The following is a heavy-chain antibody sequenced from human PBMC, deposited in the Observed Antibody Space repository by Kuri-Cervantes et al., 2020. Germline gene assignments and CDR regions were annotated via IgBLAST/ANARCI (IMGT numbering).Heavy chain of an antibody. J-gene: IGHJ3*02. CDR3: ASMIVVAINLDAFDI. CDR2: INWNGGST. V-gene: IGHV3-20*04. Sequence: GGSLRLSCAASGFTFDDYGMSWVRQAPGKGLEWVSGINWNGGSTGYADSVKGRFTISRDNAKNSLYLQMNSLRAEDTAVYYCASMIVVAINLDAFDIWGQGTMVTVSS. D-gene: IGHD3-22*01. CDR1: GFTFDDYG.